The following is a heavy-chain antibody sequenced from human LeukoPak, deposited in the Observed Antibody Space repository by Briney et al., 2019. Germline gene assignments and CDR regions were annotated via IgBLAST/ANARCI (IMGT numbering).Heavy chain of an antibody. D-gene: IGHD6-13*01. J-gene: IGHJ4*02. CDR1: GFNFSTYG. CDR3: ATDPDSSNWYLDY. V-gene: IGHV3-33*01. CDR2: IWYDGSNK. Sequence: GRSLRLSCAASGFNFSTYGMHWVRQAPGEGLEWVAVIWYDGSNKYYADSVRGRFTISRDNSKNTLYLQMNSLRAEDTAVYYCATDPDSSNWYLDYWGQGTLVTVSS.